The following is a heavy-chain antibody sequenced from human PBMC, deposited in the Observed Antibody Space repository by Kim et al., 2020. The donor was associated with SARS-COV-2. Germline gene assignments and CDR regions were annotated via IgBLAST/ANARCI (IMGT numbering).Heavy chain of an antibody. V-gene: IGHV4-34*01. J-gene: IGHJ3*02. D-gene: IGHD2-21*02. CDR3: ARGRGVVTAIHVRYRRAFDI. Sequence: SETLSLTCAVYGGSFSGYYWSWIRQPPGKGLEWIGEINHSGSTNYNPSLKSRVTISVDTSKNQFSLKLSSVTAADTAVYYCARGRGVVTAIHVRYRRAFDIWGQGTMVTVSS. CDR2: INHSGST. CDR1: GGSFSGYY.